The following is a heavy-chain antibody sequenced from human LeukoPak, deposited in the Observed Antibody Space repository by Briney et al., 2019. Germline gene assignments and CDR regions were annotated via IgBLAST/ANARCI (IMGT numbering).Heavy chain of an antibody. V-gene: IGHV1-2*06. CDR3: ARVSLTVTKNFDY. CDR2: INPNSGGT. Sequence: GASVKVSCKASGYTFTAYFMHWVRQAPGQGLEWMGRINPNSGGTNYAQKFQGRVTMTRDTSISTAYMELSRLRSDDTAVYYCARVSLTVTKNFDYWGQGTLVTVSS. CDR1: GYTFTAYF. J-gene: IGHJ4*02. D-gene: IGHD4-11*01.